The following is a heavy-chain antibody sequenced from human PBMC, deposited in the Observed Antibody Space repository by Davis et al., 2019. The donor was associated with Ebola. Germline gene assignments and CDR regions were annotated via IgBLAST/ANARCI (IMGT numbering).Heavy chain of an antibody. J-gene: IGHJ4*02. V-gene: IGHV4-34*01. CDR2: INHSGST. CDR3: ARDTRYFDY. Sequence: MPSETLSLTCAVYGGSFSGYYWSWIRQPPGKWLEWLGEINHSGSTNYNPSLKSRVTISVDTSKNQFSLKLSSVTAADTAVYYCARDTRYFDYWGQGTLVTVSS. CDR1: GGSFSGYY. D-gene: IGHD6-6*01.